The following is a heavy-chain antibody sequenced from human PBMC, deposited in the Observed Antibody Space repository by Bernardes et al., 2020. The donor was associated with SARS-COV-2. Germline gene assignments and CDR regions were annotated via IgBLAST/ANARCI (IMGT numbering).Heavy chain of an antibody. V-gene: IGHV3-30*15. CDR1: GFTFNKYA. D-gene: IGHD4-17*01. CDR2: VSYGGSDK. J-gene: IGHJ3*02. CDR3: ARQTTGDEETCDI. Sequence: GGSLRLSCAASGFTFNKYAMHWVRQAPDKGLEWVAVVSYGGSDKYYADSVKGRFTISRDNSKNTLYLQMSSLRTEDTAVYYCARQTTGDEETCDIWGHGTMVTVSS.